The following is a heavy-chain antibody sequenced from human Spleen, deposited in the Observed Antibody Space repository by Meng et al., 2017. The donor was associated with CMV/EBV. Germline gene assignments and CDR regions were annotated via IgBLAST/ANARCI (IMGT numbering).Heavy chain of an antibody. D-gene: IGHD1-1*01. Sequence: ASGFTFSDYYMSWIRQAPGKGLELVSYISSSGSTIYYADSVKGRFTISRDNAKNSLYLQMNSLRAEDTAVYYCASSERRGDDAFDIWGQGTMVTVSS. CDR2: ISSSGSTI. J-gene: IGHJ3*02. V-gene: IGHV3-11*04. CDR3: ASSERRGDDAFDI. CDR1: GFTFSDYY.